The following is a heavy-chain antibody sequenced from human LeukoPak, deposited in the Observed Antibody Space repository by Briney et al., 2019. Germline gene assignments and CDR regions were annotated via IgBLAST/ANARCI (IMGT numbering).Heavy chain of an antibody. D-gene: IGHD1-26*01. CDR2: IYYSGST. Sequence: SETLSLTCTVSGGSISSYYWSWIRQPPGKGLEWIGYIYYSGSTNYNPSLKSRVTISVDTSKNQFSLKLSSVTAADTAVYYCAGDGVGFFDYWGQGTLVTVSS. CDR1: GGSISSYY. J-gene: IGHJ4*02. CDR3: AGDGVGFFDY. V-gene: IGHV4-59*01.